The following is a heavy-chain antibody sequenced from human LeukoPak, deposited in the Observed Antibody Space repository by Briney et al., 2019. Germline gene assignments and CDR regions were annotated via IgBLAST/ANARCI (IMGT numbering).Heavy chain of an antibody. CDR1: GYTFTSYD. D-gene: IGHD3-3*01. V-gene: IGHV1-8*01. CDR2: KNPNSGNT. CDR3: ARALGAPRRYYDFWSGYYPNYYYYYYMDV. Sequence: ASVKVSCKASGYTFTSYDINWVRQATGQGLEWMGWKNPNSGNTGYAQKFQGRVTMTRNTSISTAYMELSSLRSEDTAVYYCARALGAPRRYYDFWSGYYPNYYYYYYMDVWGKGTTVTVSS. J-gene: IGHJ6*03.